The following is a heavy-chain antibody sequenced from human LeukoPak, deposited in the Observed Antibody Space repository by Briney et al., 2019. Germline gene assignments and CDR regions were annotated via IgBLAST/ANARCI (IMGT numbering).Heavy chain of an antibody. CDR2: IWYDGSNK. Sequence: GGSLRLSCAASGFTFSSYGMHWVRQAPGKGLEWVAVIWYDGSNKYYADSVKGRFTIPRDNSKNTLYLQMNSLRAEDTAVYYCARVVSSRNDAFDIWGQGTMVTVSS. CDR3: ARVVSSRNDAFDI. V-gene: IGHV3-33*01. J-gene: IGHJ3*02. D-gene: IGHD6-19*01. CDR1: GFTFSSYG.